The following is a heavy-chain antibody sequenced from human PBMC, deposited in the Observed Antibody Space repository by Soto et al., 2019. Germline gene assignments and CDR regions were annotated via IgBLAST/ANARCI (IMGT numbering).Heavy chain of an antibody. CDR1: GFTFSDYG. J-gene: IGHJ4*02. V-gene: IGHV3-30*18. CDR2: ISFGGYNE. D-gene: IGHD1-1*01. Sequence: GGSLRLSCAASGFTFSDYGMHWVRQAPGKGLEWVAVISFGGYNEYYAASVKGRFTISRDNFKDNLYLQMNSLTVEDTAIYFCAKDQYERKWNFPTTYDYWGRGTLVTVSS. CDR3: AKDQYERKWNFPTTYDY.